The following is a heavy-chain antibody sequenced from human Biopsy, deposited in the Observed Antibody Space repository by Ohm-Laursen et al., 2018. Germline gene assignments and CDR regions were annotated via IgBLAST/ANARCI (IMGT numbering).Heavy chain of an antibody. CDR1: GFTFSNYW. CDR3: ARDVRYLDF. J-gene: IGHJ2*01. V-gene: IGHV3-7*01. Sequence: SLRLSCAASGFTFSNYWLSWVRQAPGKGLEWIANIKEDGSLIYYLDSAKGRFTISRDNAKNSVYLQMHSLRTEDTGVYYCARDVRYLDFWGRGTLVTVSS. CDR2: IKEDGSLI.